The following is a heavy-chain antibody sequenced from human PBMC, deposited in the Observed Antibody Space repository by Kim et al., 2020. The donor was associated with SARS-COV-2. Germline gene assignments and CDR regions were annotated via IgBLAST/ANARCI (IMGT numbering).Heavy chain of an antibody. Sequence: SVKVSCKASGGTFSSYVISWVRQAPGQGLEWMGGIIPIFGTANYAQKFQGRVTITADESTSTAYMELSSLRSEDTAVYYCARVHGSGSYFYYYYYGVDVWGQGTTVTVSS. J-gene: IGHJ6*02. D-gene: IGHD3-10*01. V-gene: IGHV1-69*13. CDR3: ARVHGSGSYFYYYYYGVDV. CDR1: GGTFSSYV. CDR2: IIPIFGTA.